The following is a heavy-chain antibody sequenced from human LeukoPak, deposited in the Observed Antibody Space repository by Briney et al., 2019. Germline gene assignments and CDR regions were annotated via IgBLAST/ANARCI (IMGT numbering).Heavy chain of an antibody. D-gene: IGHD3-22*01. V-gene: IGHV3-33*06. CDR2: IWYDGSNK. Sequence: PGXSLRLSCAASGFTFSSYGMHWVRQAPGKGVEWVAVIWYDGSNKYYADSVKGGFTIYRDNGKNTLYLQMNSLRAEDTAVYYCAKDIAAWIYDSSGPDYWGQGTLVTVSS. CDR1: GFTFSSYG. CDR3: AKDIAAWIYDSSGPDY. J-gene: IGHJ4*02.